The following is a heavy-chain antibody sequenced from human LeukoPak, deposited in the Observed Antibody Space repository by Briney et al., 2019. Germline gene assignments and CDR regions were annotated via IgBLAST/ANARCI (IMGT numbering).Heavy chain of an antibody. CDR2: IYHSGGA. CDR3: ARGRGSGNYYKSVLED. Sequence: SETLSLTCSVSGASVSSYYYNWIRQSPGKPLEWIGYIYHSGGANYNPSLSSRVTISVDTSKNHFSLRLNSVTAADTAVYHCARGRGSGNYYKSVLEDWGQGTLVTVSA. D-gene: IGHD3-10*01. V-gene: IGHV4-59*02. CDR1: GASVSSYY. J-gene: IGHJ4*02.